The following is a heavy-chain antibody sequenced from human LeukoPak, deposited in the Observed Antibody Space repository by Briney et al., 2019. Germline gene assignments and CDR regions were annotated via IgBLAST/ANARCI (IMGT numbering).Heavy chain of an antibody. V-gene: IGHV4-39*01. CDR2: IYYSGNT. CDR3: ARLYYGMDV. CDR1: GGSISSSSYY. J-gene: IGHJ6*02. Sequence: SETLSLTCTVSGGSISSSSYYWAWIRQPPGKGLEWIGSIYYSGNTYYNPSLKSRITLSVDTSKNQFSLKLSSVTAADTAVYYCARLYYGMDVWGQGTTVTVSS.